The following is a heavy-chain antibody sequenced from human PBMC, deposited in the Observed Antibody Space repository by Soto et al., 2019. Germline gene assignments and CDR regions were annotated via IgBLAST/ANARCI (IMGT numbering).Heavy chain of an antibody. CDR1: GFTFSSFA. D-gene: IGHD1-1*01. Sequence: QVRLVESGGGVVQPGRSLRLSCAASGFTFSSFAMHWVRQAPGKGLEWVAVITSDGTKEYYADSVRGRFTISRDNSGNTVYLHMNSLGGDDTAVYYCAKAPWNLAHIHYFDFWGQGTLVTVSS. CDR3: AKAPWNLAHIHYFDF. CDR2: ITSDGTKE. V-gene: IGHV3-30-3*01. J-gene: IGHJ4*02.